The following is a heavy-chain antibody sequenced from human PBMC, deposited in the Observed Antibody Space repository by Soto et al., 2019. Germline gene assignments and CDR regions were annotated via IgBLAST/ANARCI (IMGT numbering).Heavy chain of an antibody. V-gene: IGHV1-18*01. Sequence: QVQLVQSGAEVKKPGASVKVSCKASGYTFTSYGIIWVRQAPGQGLEWMGWINAYNGNTKNAQKLQGRVTMTTDTSTSTAYMELRSLISDDTAVYYCARDAAIGMNDYWGQGTLVTVSS. D-gene: IGHD1-20*01. CDR3: ARDAAIGMNDY. J-gene: IGHJ4*02. CDR2: INAYNGNT. CDR1: GYTFTSYG.